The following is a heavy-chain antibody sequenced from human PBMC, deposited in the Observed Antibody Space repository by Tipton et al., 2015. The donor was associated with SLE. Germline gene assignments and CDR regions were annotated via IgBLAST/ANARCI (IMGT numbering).Heavy chain of an antibody. D-gene: IGHD6-13*01. J-gene: IGHJ5*02. Sequence: SLRLSCAASGFTFSNFAMSWVRQAPGKGLEWVSSIRDHGDITYYADSVKGRFTISRDNSNSRLYLRMNSLRAEDTAVYYCAKDLSFQQLMPYNLFDPWGQGTLVTVSS. V-gene: IGHV3-23*01. CDR2: IRDHGDIT. CDR1: GFTFSNFA. CDR3: AKDLSFQQLMPYNLFDP.